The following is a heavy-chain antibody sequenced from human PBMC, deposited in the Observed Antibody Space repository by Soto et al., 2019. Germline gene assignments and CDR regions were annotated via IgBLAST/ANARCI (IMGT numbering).Heavy chain of an antibody. D-gene: IGHD3-16*01. J-gene: IGHJ6*04. V-gene: IGHV4-31*03. CDR1: GGSISSGGSP. Sequence: SETLSLTCTVSGGSISSGGSPWSWIRQHPGKGLEWIGYIYYSGSTYYNPSLKSRVTISVDTSKNQFSLKLSSVTAADTAVYYCARDHLYLGVVWGKGTTVTVSS. CDR2: IYYSGST. CDR3: ARDHLYLGVV.